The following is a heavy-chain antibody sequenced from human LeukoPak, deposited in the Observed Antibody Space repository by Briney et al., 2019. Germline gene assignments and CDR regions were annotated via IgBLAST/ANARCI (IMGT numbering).Heavy chain of an antibody. D-gene: IGHD6-19*01. CDR2: ISGSGGST. CDR3: AKRRSSGWRFDY. CDR1: GFTFSSYG. Sequence: GGSLRLSCAASGFTFSSYGMSGVRQAPGKGLEWVSAISGSGGSTYYADSVKGRVTISRDNSKNTLYLQMNSLRAEDTAVYYCAKRRSSGWRFDYWGQGTLVTVSS. V-gene: IGHV3-23*01. J-gene: IGHJ4*02.